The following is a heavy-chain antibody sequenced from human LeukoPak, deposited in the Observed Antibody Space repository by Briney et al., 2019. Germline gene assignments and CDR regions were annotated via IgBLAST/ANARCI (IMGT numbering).Heavy chain of an antibody. V-gene: IGHV3-23*01. CDR3: AKDSCLRTNPSWYSSAENYHYYYMDV. CDR1: GFTFSDFV. Sequence: GGSLRLSCAPSGFTFSDFVMSWVRQAPGKGLESVAAISGSAGAKHYADSVKGRFTISRDNSKNTLYLHMSSLRAEDTAVYFCAKDSCLRTNPSWYSSAENYHYYYMDVWGKGTTVTVSS. D-gene: IGHD2-2*02. J-gene: IGHJ6*03. CDR2: ISGSAGAK.